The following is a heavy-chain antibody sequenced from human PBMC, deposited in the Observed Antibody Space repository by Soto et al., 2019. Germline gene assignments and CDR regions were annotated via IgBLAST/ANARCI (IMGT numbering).Heavy chain of an antibody. D-gene: IGHD2-2*01. CDR2: INAGNGNT. V-gene: IGHV1-3*01. J-gene: IGHJ4*02. CDR3: ARACSSTSCADY. CDR1: GYTFTSYA. Sequence: ASVKVSCKSSGYTFTSYAMHWVRQAPGQRLEWMGWINAGNGNTKYSQKFQGRVTITRDTSASTAYMELSSLRSEDTAVYYCARACSSTSCADYWGQGKVVTASS.